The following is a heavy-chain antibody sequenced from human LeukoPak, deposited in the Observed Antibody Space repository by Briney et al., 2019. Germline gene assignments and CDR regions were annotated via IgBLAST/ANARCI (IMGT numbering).Heavy chain of an antibody. CDR2: ISSSGSTI. J-gene: IGHJ4*02. D-gene: IGHD3-10*01. CDR1: GFTFSDYY. CDR3: AKDNPPSVTMVRGVTPFDY. Sequence: GGSLRLSCAASGFTFSDYYMSWIRQAPGKGLEWVSYISSSGSTIYYADSVKGRFTISRDNAKKSLYLQMNSLRAEDTAVYYCAKDNPPSVTMVRGVTPFDYWGQGTLVTVSS. V-gene: IGHV3-11*01.